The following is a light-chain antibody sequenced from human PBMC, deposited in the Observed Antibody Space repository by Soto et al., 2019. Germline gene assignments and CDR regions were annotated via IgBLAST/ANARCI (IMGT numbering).Light chain of an antibody. V-gene: IGLV2-23*01. CDR1: SSDVGSYNL. CDR2: EGI. Sequence: QSVLTQPASVSGSPGQSITISCTGTSSDVGSYNLVSWYQQHPGKAPKLMIFEGIKRPSGVSNRFSGSKSDNTASLTISGLRAEDEGNYHCCSYAGNRIFVFGGGTKLTVL. J-gene: IGLJ3*02. CDR3: CSYAGNRIFV.